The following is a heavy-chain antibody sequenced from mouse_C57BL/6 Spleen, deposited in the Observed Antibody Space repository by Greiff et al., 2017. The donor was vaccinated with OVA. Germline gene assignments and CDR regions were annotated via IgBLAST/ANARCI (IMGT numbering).Heavy chain of an antibody. D-gene: IGHD2-1*01. Sequence: QVQLKESGAELVKPGASVKLSCKASGYTFTSYWMQWVKQRPGQGLEWIGEIDPSDSYTNYNQKFKGKATLTVDTSSSTAYMQLSSLTSEDSAVYYCASGGNYWGQGTLVTVSA. CDR3: ASGGNY. J-gene: IGHJ3*01. V-gene: IGHV1-50*01. CDR1: GYTFTSYW. CDR2: IDPSDSYT.